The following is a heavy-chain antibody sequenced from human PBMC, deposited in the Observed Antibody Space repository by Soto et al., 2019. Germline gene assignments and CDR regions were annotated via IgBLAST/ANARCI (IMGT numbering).Heavy chain of an antibody. CDR1: GFTFASYG. V-gene: IGHV3-33*01. Sequence: QVHLVESGGGVVQPGRSLRLSCAASGFTFASYGLHWVRQAPGKGLEWVAVVWYDGSNQYYADSVKGRFTISRDNSKNTLYLQMNSLRAEDTAMYYCAGSGYSPGDAFDIWGQGTMVTVSS. CDR2: VWYDGSNQ. CDR3: AGSGYSPGDAFDI. D-gene: IGHD6-13*01. J-gene: IGHJ3*02.